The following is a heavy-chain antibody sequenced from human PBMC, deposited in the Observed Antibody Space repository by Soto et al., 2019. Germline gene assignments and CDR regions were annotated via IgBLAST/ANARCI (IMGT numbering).Heavy chain of an antibody. V-gene: IGHV1-2*04. CDR1: GYTFTSYG. CDR3: ARDSGSTSYNWFDP. D-gene: IGHD2-2*01. Sequence: VPGKVSCKASGYTFTSYGISWVRQAPGKGLEWKGWINPNSGGTNYAQKYQGWVTMTRDTSISTAYMELSRLRSDDTAVYYCARDSGSTSYNWFDPWGQGTLVTVSS. CDR2: INPNSGGT. J-gene: IGHJ5*02.